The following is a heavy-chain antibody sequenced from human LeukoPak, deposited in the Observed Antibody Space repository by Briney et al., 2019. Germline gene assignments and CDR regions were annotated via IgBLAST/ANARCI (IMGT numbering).Heavy chain of an antibody. V-gene: IGHV1-69*13. CDR2: IIPIFGTA. CDR1: GYPFTSYV. Sequence: SGKVSCKASGYPFTSYVISWVRQAPGQGLDLMGGIIPIFGTANYAQKFQGRVTITADESTSTAYMELSSLRSEDTAVYYCARDDPAMGTTGTNWGQGTLVTVSS. J-gene: IGHJ4*02. CDR3: ARDDPAMGTTGTN. D-gene: IGHD1-1*01.